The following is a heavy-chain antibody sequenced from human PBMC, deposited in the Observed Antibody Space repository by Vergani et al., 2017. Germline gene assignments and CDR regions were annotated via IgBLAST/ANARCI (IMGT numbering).Heavy chain of an antibody. D-gene: IGHD5-12*01. Sequence: EVQLVQSGAEVKKPGESLKISCKGSGYSFTSYWIGWVRQMPGKGLEWMGIIYPGDYDTRYSPSFQGQVTISADKSISTAYLQWSSLKASDTAMYYCARLVGVWWLRSGGVNYFDYWGQGTLVTVSS. V-gene: IGHV5-51*01. CDR2: IYPGDYDT. J-gene: IGHJ4*02. CDR1: GYSFTSYW. CDR3: ARLVGVWWLRSGGVNYFDY.